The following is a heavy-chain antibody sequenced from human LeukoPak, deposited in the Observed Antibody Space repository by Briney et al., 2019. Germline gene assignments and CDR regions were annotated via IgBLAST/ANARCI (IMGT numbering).Heavy chain of an antibody. CDR2: INPSGGST. CDR3: ARDPRYGSGQTWFDP. CDR1: GYTFTSYY. Sequence: ASVTVSCKAFGYTFTSYYMHWVRQAPGQGLEWMGIINPSGGSTNYAQKLQDRVTMTRDTSTSTVYMELSSLRSEDTAVYYCARDPRYGSGQTWFDPWGQGTLVTVSS. V-gene: IGHV1-46*01. D-gene: IGHD3-10*01. J-gene: IGHJ5*02.